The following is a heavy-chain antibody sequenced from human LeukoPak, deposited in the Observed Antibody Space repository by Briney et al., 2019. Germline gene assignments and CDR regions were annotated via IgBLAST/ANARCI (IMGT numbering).Heavy chain of an antibody. V-gene: IGHV3-30*04. Sequence: HPGGSLRLSCAASGFTFSSYAMHWVRQAPGKGLEWVAVISYDGSNKYYAHSVKGRFTISRDDSKNTLYLQMNSLRAEDTAVYYCARDCGTMIVVVTLDYWGQGTLVTVSS. CDR2: ISYDGSNK. D-gene: IGHD3-22*01. J-gene: IGHJ4*02. CDR3: ARDCGTMIVVVTLDY. CDR1: GFTFSSYA.